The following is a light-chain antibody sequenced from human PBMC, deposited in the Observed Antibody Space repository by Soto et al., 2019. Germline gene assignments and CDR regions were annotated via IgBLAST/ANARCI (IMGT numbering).Light chain of an antibody. V-gene: IGKV3-11*01. J-gene: IGKJ1*01. CDR2: EAS. CDR3: QQGSTWPLR. Sequence: EIVLTQSPATLSLSPGERATLSCRASQSVSSSLAWYQQKLGQAPRLLIYEASDRATGIPARFSGSGSGTDFTLIISSLEPEDFAVYDCQQGSTWPLRFGQGTKVEIK. CDR1: QSVSSS.